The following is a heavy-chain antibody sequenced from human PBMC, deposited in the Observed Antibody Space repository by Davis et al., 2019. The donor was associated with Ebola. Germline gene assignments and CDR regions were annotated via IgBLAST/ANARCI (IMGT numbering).Heavy chain of an antibody. Sequence: AASVKVSCKASGYTFTGYYMHWVRQAPGQGLEWMGGIIPIFGTANYAQKFQGRVTITADESTSTAYMELSSLRSEDTAVYYCARGVYDFWSGYHETYNWFDPWGQGTLVTVSS. CDR1: GYTFTGYY. CDR3: ARGVYDFWSGYHETYNWFDP. V-gene: IGHV1-69*13. J-gene: IGHJ5*02. CDR2: IIPIFGTA. D-gene: IGHD3-3*01.